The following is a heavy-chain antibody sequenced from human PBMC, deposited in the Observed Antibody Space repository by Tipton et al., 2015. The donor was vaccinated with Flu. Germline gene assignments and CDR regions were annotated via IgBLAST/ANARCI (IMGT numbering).Heavy chain of an antibody. J-gene: IGHJ5*02. D-gene: IGHD6-19*01. CDR3: ARDRWEYASGFDP. Sequence: GLVKPSETLSLTCGVSGDSIRDSNYYWGWIRQPPGKWLEWIGSISHTGTANYNPSLRSRVTISVDTSKHQFSLRLTSVTAADTAVYYCARDRWEYASGFDPWGQGTPVTVSS. V-gene: IGHV4-39*07. CDR1: GDSIRDSNYY. CDR2: ISHTGTA.